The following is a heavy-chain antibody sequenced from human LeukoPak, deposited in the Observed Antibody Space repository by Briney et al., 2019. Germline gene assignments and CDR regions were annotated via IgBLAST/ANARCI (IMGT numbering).Heavy chain of an antibody. CDR1: GYTFTSYD. CDR3: ARDLRGYCSSTSCYTGPYYFDY. V-gene: IGHV1-18*01. D-gene: IGHD2-2*02. J-gene: IGHJ4*02. CDR2: ISAYNGNT. Sequence: ASVKVFCEASGYTFTSYDISWVRQAPGQGLEWMGWISAYNGNTNYAQKLQGRVTMTTDTSTSTAYMELRSLRSDDTAVYYCARDLRGYCSSTSCYTGPYYFDYWGQGTLVTVSS.